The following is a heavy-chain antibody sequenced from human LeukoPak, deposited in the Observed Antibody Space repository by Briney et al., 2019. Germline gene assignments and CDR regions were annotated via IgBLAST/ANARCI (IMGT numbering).Heavy chain of an antibody. CDR1: GFTFSSYA. Sequence: PGGSLRLSCAASGFTFSSYAMSWVRQAPGKGLEWVSAISGNGDTTYYADSVKGRFTVSRDNSRNTLFLQMSSLRAEDTAMYYCVKLDLGYYYHTWGQGTLVTVSS. CDR2: ISGNGDTT. D-gene: IGHD3-22*01. CDR3: VKLDLGYYYHT. V-gene: IGHV3-23*01. J-gene: IGHJ5*02.